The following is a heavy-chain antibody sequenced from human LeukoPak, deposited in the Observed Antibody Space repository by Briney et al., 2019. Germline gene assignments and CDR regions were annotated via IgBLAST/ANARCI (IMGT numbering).Heavy chain of an antibody. CDR3: ARDSGTWFYLQD. Sequence: PGGSLRPSCAASGFSFGSYGMHWVRQAPGKGLEWVAFIRYGGSHQFYADSVRGRFTISRDNPKHTLYLQMNSLRGEDTAVYFCARDSGTWFYLQDWGQGTLVTVSS. CDR2: IRYGGSHQ. D-gene: IGHD2/OR15-2a*01. CDR1: GFSFGSYG. V-gene: IGHV3-30*02. J-gene: IGHJ1*01.